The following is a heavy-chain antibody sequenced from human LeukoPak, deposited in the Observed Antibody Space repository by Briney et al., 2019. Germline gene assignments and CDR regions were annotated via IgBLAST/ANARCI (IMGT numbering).Heavy chain of an antibody. Sequence: SGPALVKPTQPLTLTCTFSGFSLSTSGMRVSWIRQPPGKALEWLARIDWGDDKFSSTSLKTRLTISKYTSKNQVVLTMANMDPVDTATYYCARIHGLAGYFDYWGQGTLVTVSS. CDR3: ARIHGLAGYFDY. J-gene: IGHJ4*02. CDR2: IDWGDDK. D-gene: IGHD3/OR15-3a*01. V-gene: IGHV2-70*04. CDR1: GFSLSTSGMR.